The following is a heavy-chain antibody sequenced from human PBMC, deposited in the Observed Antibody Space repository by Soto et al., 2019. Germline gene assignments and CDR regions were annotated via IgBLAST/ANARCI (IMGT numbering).Heavy chain of an antibody. CDR2: IWYDGSNK. CDR3: AGDRESYDFWGGYFPSWFDP. V-gene: IGHV3-33*01. D-gene: IGHD3-3*01. Sequence: GGSLRLSCAASGFTFSSYGMHWVRQAPGKGLEWVAVIWYDGSNKYYADSVKGRFTISRDNSKNTLYLQMNSLRAEDMAVYYWAGDRESYDFWGGYFPSWFDPWGQGTLVTVSS. J-gene: IGHJ5*02. CDR1: GFTFSSYG.